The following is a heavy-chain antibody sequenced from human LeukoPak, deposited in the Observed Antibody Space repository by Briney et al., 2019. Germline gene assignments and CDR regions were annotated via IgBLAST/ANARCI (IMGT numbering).Heavy chain of an antibody. J-gene: IGHJ4*02. Sequence: ASVKVSCKASGYSFTHHNVHWVRQAPGQPIEWMGWIKPNNGDTKFSQKFQDRVTLTSDTSIDTAYMEMSGLTSDDTAIYYCARVLSAVTSTFDYWGQGTLVTVSS. D-gene: IGHD4-17*01. CDR3: ARVLSAVTSTFDY. CDR2: IKPNNGDT. V-gene: IGHV1-2*02. CDR1: GYSFTHHN.